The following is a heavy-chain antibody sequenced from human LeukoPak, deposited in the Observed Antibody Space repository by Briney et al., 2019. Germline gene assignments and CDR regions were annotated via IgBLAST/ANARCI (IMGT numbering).Heavy chain of an antibody. D-gene: IGHD4-17*01. J-gene: IGHJ4*02. CDR1: GVSFNNYY. V-gene: IGHV4-34*01. Sequence: PSETLSLTCAVSGVSFNNYYWSWVRQTPGKGLEWIGEINHSGYTNDSPSLKSRVTLSIDTSRKQFSLNLRSVTVADAGIYYCTRMTTGHDYWGQGTLVTVSS. CDR3: TRMTTGHDY. CDR2: INHSGYT.